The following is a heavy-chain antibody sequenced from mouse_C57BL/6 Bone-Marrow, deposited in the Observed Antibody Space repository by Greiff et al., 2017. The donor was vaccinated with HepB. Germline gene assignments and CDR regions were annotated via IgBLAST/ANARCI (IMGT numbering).Heavy chain of an antibody. Sequence: QVQLQQSGAELVKPGASVKISCKASGYAFSSYWMNWVKQRPGKGLEWIGQIYPGDGDTNYNGKFKGKATLTADKSSSTAYMQLSSLTSEDSTVYFCARLIRPYYYAMDYWGQGTSVTVSS. D-gene: IGHD2-12*01. CDR1: GYAFSSYW. CDR2: IYPGDGDT. CDR3: ARLIRPYYYAMDY. J-gene: IGHJ4*01. V-gene: IGHV1-80*01.